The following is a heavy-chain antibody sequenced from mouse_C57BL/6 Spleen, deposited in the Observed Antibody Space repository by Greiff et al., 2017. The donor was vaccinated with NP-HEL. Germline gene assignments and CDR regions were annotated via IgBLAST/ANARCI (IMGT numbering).Heavy chain of an antibody. V-gene: IGHV1-64*01. CDR1: GYTFTSYW. CDR3: ARSILRYAMDY. Sequence: VQLQQPGAELVKPGASVKLSCKASGYTFTSYWMHWVKQRPGQGLEWIGMIHPNSGSTNYNEKFKSKATLTVDKSSSTAYMQLSSLTAEDSAVYYCARSILRYAMDYWGQGTSVTVSS. D-gene: IGHD1-1*01. J-gene: IGHJ4*01. CDR2: IHPNSGST.